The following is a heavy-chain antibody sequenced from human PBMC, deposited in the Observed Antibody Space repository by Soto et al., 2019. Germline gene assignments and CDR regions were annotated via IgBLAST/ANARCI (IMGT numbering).Heavy chain of an antibody. V-gene: IGHV1-69*01. CDR3: ARARGYCTNGVCYTRYYYYGMDV. CDR2: IIPIFGTA. CDR1: RGTFSSYA. Sequence: SVKFPCTASRGTFSSYAISWVRQAPGQGLEWMGGIIPIFGTANYAQKLQGRVTITADESTSTAYMELSSLRSEDTAVYYCARARGYCTNGVCYTRYYYYGMDVWGQGTTVTVSS. J-gene: IGHJ6*02. D-gene: IGHD2-8*01.